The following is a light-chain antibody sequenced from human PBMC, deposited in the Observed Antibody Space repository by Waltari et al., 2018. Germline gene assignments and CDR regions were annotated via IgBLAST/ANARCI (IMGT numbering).Light chain of an antibody. CDR2: GST. V-gene: IGLV1-40*01. J-gene: IGLJ3*02. Sequence: QSVLTQPPSVSGAPGQRVTISCTGSGSNIGAGYDVHWYQQLPRAAPKPLIYGSTSRPLGVPARFFGSTSGTSASLAIIGLQAEDEAEYYCQSYDTSLSVVFGGGTKLTVL. CDR1: GSNIGAGYD. CDR3: QSYDTSLSVV.